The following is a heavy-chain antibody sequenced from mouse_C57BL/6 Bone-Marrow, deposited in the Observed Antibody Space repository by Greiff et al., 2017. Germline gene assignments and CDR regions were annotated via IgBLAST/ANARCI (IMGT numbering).Heavy chain of an antibody. CDR2: IYPGDGDT. Sequence: QVQLQQSGPELVKPGASVKISCKASGYAFSSSWMNWVKQRPGKGLEWIGRIYPGDGDTNYNGKFKGKDTLTADKSSSTAYMQLSSLTSADSAVXFCARGIITTVVAHWYFDVWGTGTTVTVAS. CDR1: GYAFSSSW. V-gene: IGHV1-82*01. D-gene: IGHD1-1*01. CDR3: ARGIITTVVAHWYFDV. J-gene: IGHJ1*03.